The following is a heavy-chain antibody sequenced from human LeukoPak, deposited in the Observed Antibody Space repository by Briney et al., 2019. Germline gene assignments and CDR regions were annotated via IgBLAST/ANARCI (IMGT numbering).Heavy chain of an antibody. Sequence: GGSLRLSCAASGFTFSSYSMNWVRQAPGKGLEWVSSISGSSSYIYYADSVKGRFTISRDNAKNSLYLQMNSLRAEDTAVYYCAREDRGWYGLDYWGQGTLVTVSS. V-gene: IGHV3-21*01. CDR2: ISGSSSYI. CDR3: AREDRGWYGLDY. J-gene: IGHJ4*02. CDR1: GFTFSSYS. D-gene: IGHD6-19*01.